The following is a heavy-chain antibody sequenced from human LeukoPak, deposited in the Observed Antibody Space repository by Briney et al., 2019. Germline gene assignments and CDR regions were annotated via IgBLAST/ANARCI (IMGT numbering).Heavy chain of an antibody. J-gene: IGHJ4*02. CDR3: ARDEDGDYPNDY. D-gene: IGHD4-17*01. CDR2: IIPIFGTA. CDR1: GGTFSSYA. V-gene: IGHV1-69*05. Sequence: ASVKVSCKASGGTFSSYAISWVRQAPGQGLEWMGRIIPIFGTANYAQKFQGRVTITTDESTSTAYMELSSLTSEDTAVYYCARDEDGDYPNDYWGQGTLVTVSS.